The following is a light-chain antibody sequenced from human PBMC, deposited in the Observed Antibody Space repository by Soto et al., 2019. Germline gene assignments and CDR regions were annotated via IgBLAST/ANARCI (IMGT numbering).Light chain of an antibody. J-gene: IGKJ1*01. CDR1: QNVNSNF. V-gene: IGKV3-20*01. CDR2: NAS. Sequence: EIVLTQSPGTLSLSPGERATLSCRASQNVNSNFLVWYQQKPGQAPRLLIYNASNRATGIPDRFSGSGSGTDFTLTISRLEPEDFAVYFCQQYGSSRTFGQGTKVDIK. CDR3: QQYGSSRT.